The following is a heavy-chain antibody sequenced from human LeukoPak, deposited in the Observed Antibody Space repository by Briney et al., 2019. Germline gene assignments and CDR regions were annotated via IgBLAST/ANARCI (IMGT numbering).Heavy chain of an antibody. J-gene: IGHJ6*02. D-gene: IGHD3-9*01. CDR3: ASSYYDILTGYESGGYGMDV. Sequence: GASVKVSCKASGGTFSSYAISWVRQAPGQGLEWMGRIIPILGIANYAQKFQGRVTITADKSTSTAYVELSSLRSEDTAVYYCASSYYDILTGYESGGYGMDVWGQGTTVTVSS. V-gene: IGHV1-69*04. CDR1: GGTFSSYA. CDR2: IIPILGIA.